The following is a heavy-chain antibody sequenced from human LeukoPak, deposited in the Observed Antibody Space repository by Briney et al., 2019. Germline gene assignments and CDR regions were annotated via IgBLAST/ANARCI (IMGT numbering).Heavy chain of an antibody. V-gene: IGHV3-11*04. D-gene: IGHD3-10*01. J-gene: IGHJ3*01. CDR3: ARDGRSGH. CDR1: GLILSDYY. Sequence: GGSLRLSCAASGLILSDYYMSWIRQAPGKGLEWGSSITSSGGTKYYADPVKGRFTISRDNAKNSLYLQMNRLRVEATAMYYCARDGRSGHWGQGTMVTVSS. CDR2: ITSSGGTK.